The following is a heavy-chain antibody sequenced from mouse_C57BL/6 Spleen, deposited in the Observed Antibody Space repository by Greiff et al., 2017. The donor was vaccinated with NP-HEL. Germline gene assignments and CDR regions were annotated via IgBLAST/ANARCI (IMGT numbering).Heavy chain of an antibody. D-gene: IGHD4-1*02. Sequence: EVMLVESGGGLVQPGGSMKLSCVASGFTFSNYWMNWVRQSPEKGLEWVAQIRLKSDNYATHYAESVKGRFTISRDDSKSSVYLQMNNLRAEDTGIYYCTGLNWDGAWFAYWGQGTLVTVSA. CDR3: TGLNWDGAWFAY. J-gene: IGHJ3*01. V-gene: IGHV6-3*01. CDR2: IRLKSDNYAT. CDR1: GFTFSNYW.